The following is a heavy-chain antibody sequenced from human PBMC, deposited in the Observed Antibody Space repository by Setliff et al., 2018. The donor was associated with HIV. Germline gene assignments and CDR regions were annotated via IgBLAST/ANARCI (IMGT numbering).Heavy chain of an antibody. CDR2: IYTSGST. CDR1: GGSISSYY. D-gene: IGHD1-26*01. Sequence: SETLSLTCTVSGGSISSYYWSWIRQPPGKGLEWIGYIYTSGSTNYNPSLKSRVTMSVDTSKTQVSLRLTSVTAADTAVYYCARRSIVGVTRGFYYYGLDVWGQGTTVTVSS. J-gene: IGHJ6*02. V-gene: IGHV4-4*09. CDR3: ARRSIVGVTRGFYYYGLDV.